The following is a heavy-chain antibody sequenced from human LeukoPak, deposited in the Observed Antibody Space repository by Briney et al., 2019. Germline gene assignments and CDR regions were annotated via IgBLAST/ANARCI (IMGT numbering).Heavy chain of an antibody. CDR1: GGSISNTNW. D-gene: IGHD1-26*01. CDR3: SRESGAFCPFGY. CDR2: VSLAGQT. J-gene: IGHJ4*02. Sequence: SETLSLTCDVPGGSISNTNWWSWVRQPPGQGLEWIGEVSLAGQTNYNPSLNGRVTMSLDESTNQVSLKLTSVTAADTAFYYCSRESGAFCPFGYWGQGTLVIVPS. V-gene: IGHV4-4*02.